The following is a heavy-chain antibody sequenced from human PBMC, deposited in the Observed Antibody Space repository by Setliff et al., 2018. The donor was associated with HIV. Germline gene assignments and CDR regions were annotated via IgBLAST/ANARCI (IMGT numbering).Heavy chain of an antibody. CDR1: GYTFTDYY. V-gene: IGHV1-2*06. Sequence: GASVKVSCKASGYTFTDYYMHWVRQAPGQGLEWMGRINPNSGGTNYAQNFQGRVTMTRDTSISTAYMELSRLRSDDTAVYYCARELYEYGDFHGAFDIWGQGTMVTVSS. CDR3: ARELYEYGDFHGAFDI. CDR2: INPNSGGT. D-gene: IGHD4-17*01. J-gene: IGHJ3*02.